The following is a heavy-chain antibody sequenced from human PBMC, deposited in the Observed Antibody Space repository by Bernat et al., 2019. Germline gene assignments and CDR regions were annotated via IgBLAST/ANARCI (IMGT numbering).Heavy chain of an antibody. CDR1: GFTFSSYS. Sequence: EVQLVESGGGLVKPGGSLRLSCAASGFTFSSYSMNWVRQAPGKGLEWVSSISSSSSYIYYADSVKGRFTISRDNAKNSLYLQINSLRAEDTAVYYCARDWSPEYGDYFYGMDVWGQGTTVTVSS. D-gene: IGHD4-17*01. CDR2: ISSSSSYI. V-gene: IGHV3-21*01. CDR3: ARDWSPEYGDYFYGMDV. J-gene: IGHJ6*02.